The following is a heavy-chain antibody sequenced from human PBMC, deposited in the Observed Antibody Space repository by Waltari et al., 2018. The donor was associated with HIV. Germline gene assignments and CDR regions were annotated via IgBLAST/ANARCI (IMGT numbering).Heavy chain of an antibody. V-gene: IGHV1-18*01. D-gene: IGHD3-10*01. Sequence: QVQLVQSGAEVKTPGASVKVSCKASGYTFTSYAINWVRQAPGQGPEWMGWIRTKNVNTNDDQKFQGRVTMTTDASTSTVYMELRSLRSDDTAIYYCARDLYMGRGVISDYWGQGTLVTVSS. J-gene: IGHJ4*02. CDR3: ARDLYMGRGVISDY. CDR1: GYTFTSYA. CDR2: IRTKNVNT.